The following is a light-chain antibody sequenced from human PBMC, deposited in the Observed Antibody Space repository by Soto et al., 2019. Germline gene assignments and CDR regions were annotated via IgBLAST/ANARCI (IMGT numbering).Light chain of an antibody. CDR1: SSNFGAGYD. Sequence: QSVLTQPPSVSGAPGQRVTISCTGSSSNFGAGYDVHWYQQLPGTAPKLLISANINRPSGVPDRFSGSKSGASAFLAITGLQAEDEADYYCQSYDTNLSAWVFGGGTKLTVL. CDR3: QSYDTNLSAWV. CDR2: ANI. V-gene: IGLV1-40*01. J-gene: IGLJ3*02.